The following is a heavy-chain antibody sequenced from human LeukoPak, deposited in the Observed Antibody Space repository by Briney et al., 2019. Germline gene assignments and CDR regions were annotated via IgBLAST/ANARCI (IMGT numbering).Heavy chain of an antibody. J-gene: IGHJ5*02. CDR2: INHSGST. CDR3: ARRYKYYDILTGYYFDWFDP. CDR1: GGSFSGYY. Sequence: PSETLSLTCAVYGGSFSGYYWSWIRQPPGKGLEWIGEINHSGSTNYNPSLKSRVTISVDTSKNQFSLKLSSVTAADTAVYYCARRYKYYDILTGYYFDWFDPWGQGTLVTVSS. D-gene: IGHD3-9*01. V-gene: IGHV4-34*01.